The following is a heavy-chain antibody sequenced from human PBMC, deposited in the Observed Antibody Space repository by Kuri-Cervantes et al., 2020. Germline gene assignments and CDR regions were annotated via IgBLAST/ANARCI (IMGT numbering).Heavy chain of an antibody. CDR1: GGTFSSYA. CDR3: ARHDGDHGLNYFDY. Sequence: ASVKVSCKASGGTFSSYAISWVRQAPGQGLEWMGWINPNSGGTNYAQKFQGRVTMTRDTSTGTVYMELSSLRSEDTAVYYCARHDGDHGLNYFDYWGQGTLVTVSS. J-gene: IGHJ4*02. D-gene: IGHD4-17*01. V-gene: IGHV1-8*02. CDR2: INPNSGGT.